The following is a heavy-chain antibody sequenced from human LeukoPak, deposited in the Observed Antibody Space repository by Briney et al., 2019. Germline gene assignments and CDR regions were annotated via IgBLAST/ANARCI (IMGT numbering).Heavy chain of an antibody. V-gene: IGHV3-30-3*01. CDR1: GFTFSSYW. D-gene: IGHD3-10*01. CDR3: ARGDYYGSGSHTHFYYYYYGMDV. Sequence: PGGSLRLSCAASGFTFSSYWMHWVRQAPGKGLEWVAVISYDGSNKYYADSVKGRFTISRDNSKNTLYLQMNSLRAEDTAVYYCARGDYYGSGSHTHFYYYYYGMDVWGQGTTVTVSS. J-gene: IGHJ6*02. CDR2: ISYDGSNK.